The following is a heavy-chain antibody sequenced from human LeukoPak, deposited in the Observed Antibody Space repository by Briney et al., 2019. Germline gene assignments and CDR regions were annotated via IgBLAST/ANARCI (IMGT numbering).Heavy chain of an antibody. CDR2: INWNGGST. J-gene: IGHJ3*02. D-gene: IGHD1-1*01. Sequence: RPGGYLRLSCAASGFTFDDYGMSWVRQAPGKGLEWVSGINWNGGSTGYADSVKGRFTISRDNAKNSLYLQMNSLRAEDMALYYCAKPRTGTTWTDAFDIWGQGTMVTFSS. CDR3: AKPRTGTTWTDAFDI. V-gene: IGHV3-20*04. CDR1: GFTFDDYG.